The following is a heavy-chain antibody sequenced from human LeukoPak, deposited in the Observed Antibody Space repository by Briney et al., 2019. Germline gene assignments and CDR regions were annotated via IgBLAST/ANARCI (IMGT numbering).Heavy chain of an antibody. D-gene: IGHD1-26*01. CDR2: IYSGGST. CDR1: GFTVSSNY. Sequence: PGGSLRLSCEASGFTVSSNYMSWVRQAPGKGLEWVSFIYSGGSTYYADSVKGRFTISRDNSKNTLYLQMNSLRAEDTAVYYCAALSGSYSPFDYWGQGTLVTVSS. V-gene: IGHV3-53*01. CDR3: AALSGSYSPFDY. J-gene: IGHJ4*02.